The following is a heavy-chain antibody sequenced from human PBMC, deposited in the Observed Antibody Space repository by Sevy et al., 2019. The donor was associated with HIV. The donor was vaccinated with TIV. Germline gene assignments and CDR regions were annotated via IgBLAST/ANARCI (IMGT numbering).Heavy chain of an antibody. Sequence: SETLSLTCAVYGGSFSGYYWSWIRQPPGKGLEWIGEINHSGSTNYNPSLKSRVTISVDTSKNQFSLKLSSVTAADTAVYYCARAHPSIRGSYYEYWGQGTLVTVSS. J-gene: IGHJ4*02. CDR2: INHSGST. CDR3: ARAHPSIRGSYYEY. V-gene: IGHV4-34*01. CDR1: GGSFSGYY. D-gene: IGHD1-26*01.